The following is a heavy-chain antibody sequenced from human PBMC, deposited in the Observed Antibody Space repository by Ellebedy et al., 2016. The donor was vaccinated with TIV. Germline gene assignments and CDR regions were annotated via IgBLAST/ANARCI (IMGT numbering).Heavy chain of an antibody. CDR2: IYYSGST. D-gene: IGHD6-19*01. CDR3: ARGQWLDNY. CDR1: GGSISSYY. J-gene: IGHJ4*02. Sequence: SETLSLTCTVSGGSISSYYWSWIRQPPGRGLECIGYIYYSGSTNYNPSLKSRVTISLDTPKKQFSLKLTSVTAADTAVYYCARGQWLDNYWGQGTLVTVSS. V-gene: IGHV4-59*08.